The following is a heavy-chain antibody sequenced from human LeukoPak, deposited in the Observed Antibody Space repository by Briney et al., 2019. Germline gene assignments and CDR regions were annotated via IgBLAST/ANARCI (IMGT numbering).Heavy chain of an antibody. CDR3: AKAPDCSGGSCYIEGDFDY. J-gene: IGHJ4*02. CDR2: ISGSGGST. V-gene: IGHV3-23*01. CDR1: GFTFSSYA. D-gene: IGHD2-15*01. Sequence: PGGSLRLSCAASGFTFSSYAMSWVRQAPGKGLEWVSAISGSGGSTYYADSVKGRFTISRDNSKNTLYLQMNSLRAEDTAVYYCAKAPDCSGGSCYIEGDFDYWGQGTLVTVSS.